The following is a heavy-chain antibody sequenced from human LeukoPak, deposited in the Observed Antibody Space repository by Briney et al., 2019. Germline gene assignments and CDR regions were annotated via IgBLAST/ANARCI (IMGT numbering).Heavy chain of an antibody. J-gene: IGHJ4*02. CDR3: ARDGRNYFDRSGYYSALAY. Sequence: GGSLRLSCAASGFTFNSYAMHWVRQAPGRGLEWVAVISYDGKNKYYADSVKGRFTISRDNSKNTLYLQMNSLRAHDTAVYYCARDGRNYFDRSGYYSALAYWGQGTLVTVSS. V-gene: IGHV3-30*04. CDR2: ISYDGKNK. CDR1: GFTFNSYA. D-gene: IGHD3-22*01.